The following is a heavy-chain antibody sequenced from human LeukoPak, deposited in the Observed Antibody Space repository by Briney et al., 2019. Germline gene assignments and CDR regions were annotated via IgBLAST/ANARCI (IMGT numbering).Heavy chain of an antibody. V-gene: IGHV3-7*01. CDR1: GFTFSSYW. CDR3: AREAVEWLRFGDFDY. Sequence: GGSLRLSCAASGFTFSSYWMSWVRQAPGKGLEWVANIKQDGSEKYYVDSVKGRFTISRDNAKNSLYLQMNSLRAEDTAVYYCAREAVEWLRFGDFDYWGQGTLVTVSS. D-gene: IGHD5-12*01. J-gene: IGHJ4*02. CDR2: IKQDGSEK.